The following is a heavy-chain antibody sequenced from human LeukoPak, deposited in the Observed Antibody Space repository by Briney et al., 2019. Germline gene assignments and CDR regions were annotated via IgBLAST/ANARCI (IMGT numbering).Heavy chain of an antibody. D-gene: IGHD4-23*01. CDR1: GSTFTGYY. CDR3: ARDDYGGNSGQELFPPGN. J-gene: IGHJ4*02. V-gene: IGHV1-2*02. Sequence: ASVKLSCKASGSTFTGYYMHRVRQAPGQGLGWMGWINTNSGGTNYAQKFQGRVTMTRDTSISTAYMELSRLRSDDTAVHYCARDDYGGNSGQELFPPGNWGQGILVTVPS. CDR2: INTNSGGT.